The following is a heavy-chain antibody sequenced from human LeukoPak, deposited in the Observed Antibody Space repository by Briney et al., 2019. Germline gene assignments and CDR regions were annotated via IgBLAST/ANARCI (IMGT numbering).Heavy chain of an antibody. D-gene: IGHD6-13*01. CDR3: ARDKQQLVWGYYYGMDV. Sequence: SETLSLTCTVSGGSISSYYWSWIRQPAGKGLEWIGRIYTSGSTNYNPSLKSRVTMSVDTSKNQFSLKLSSVTAADTAVYYCARDKQQLVWGYYYGMDVRGQGTTVTVSS. J-gene: IGHJ6*02. V-gene: IGHV4-4*07. CDR1: GGSISSYY. CDR2: IYTSGST.